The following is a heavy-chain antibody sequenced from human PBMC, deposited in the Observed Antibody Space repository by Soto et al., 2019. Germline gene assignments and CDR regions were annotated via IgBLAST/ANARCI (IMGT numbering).Heavy chain of an antibody. CDR1: GYSISSGYY. Sequence: PSETLSLTCAVSGYSISSGYYWGWVRQPPEKGLEWIGNIYSSGTTYYSPSLKSRVTISVDTSKNQFSLKLSSVTAADTALYYCVRTYSDYIFGFDYWGQGSLVTVSS. CDR2: IYSSGTT. CDR3: VRTYSDYIFGFDY. D-gene: IGHD5-12*01. V-gene: IGHV4-38-2*01. J-gene: IGHJ4*02.